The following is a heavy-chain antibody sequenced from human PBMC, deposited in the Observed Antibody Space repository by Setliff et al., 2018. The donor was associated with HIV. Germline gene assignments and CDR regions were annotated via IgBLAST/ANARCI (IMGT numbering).Heavy chain of an antibody. CDR2: MYYSGST. J-gene: IGHJ4*02. CDR1: GGSISSSSYY. CDR3: ARDGYSSSWYVISGSFDY. D-gene: IGHD6-13*01. Sequence: SETLSLTCTVSGGSISSSSYYWAWIRQPPGKGLEWIGSMYYSGSTYYNPSLNSRVTISIDRSKNQFSLKLSSVTAADTAVYYCARDGYSSSWYVISGSFDYWGQGTLVTVSS. V-gene: IGHV4-39*07.